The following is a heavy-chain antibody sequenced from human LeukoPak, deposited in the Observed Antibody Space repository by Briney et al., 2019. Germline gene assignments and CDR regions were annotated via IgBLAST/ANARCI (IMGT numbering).Heavy chain of an antibody. CDR1: GGSFSGYY. D-gene: IGHD5-12*01. CDR2: INHSGST. V-gene: IGHV4-34*01. Sequence: SETLSLTCAIYGGSFSGYYWSWIRQPPGKGLDWIGEINHSGSTNYNPSLKSRVTISVDTSKNQFSLKLSSVTAADTAVYYCARLKVYGVVATTYNWFDPWGQGTLVTVSS. J-gene: IGHJ5*02. CDR3: ARLKVYGVVATTYNWFDP.